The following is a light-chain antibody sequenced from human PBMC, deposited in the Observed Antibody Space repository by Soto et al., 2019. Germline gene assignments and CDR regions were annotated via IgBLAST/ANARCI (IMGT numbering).Light chain of an antibody. CDR1: SSDVGGYSY. V-gene: IGLV2-14*03. CDR2: HVT. J-gene: IGLJ1*01. CDR3: SSYTSSTAYI. Sequence: QSALTQPASVSGSPGQSITISCTGTSSDVGGYSYVSWYQQHPGDAPKLMIYHVTNRPSGVSDRFSGSKSGNTASLTISGLQAEDEADYYCSSYTSSTAYIFVTGTKVTVL.